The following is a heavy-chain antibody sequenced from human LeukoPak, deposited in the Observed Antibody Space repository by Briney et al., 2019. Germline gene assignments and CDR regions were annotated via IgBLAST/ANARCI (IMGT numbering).Heavy chain of an antibody. Sequence: PSQTLSLTCSVSGVSISSGSYYWSWIRQPAGKGLEWIGRIYSSGNTNYNPSLKSRVTISVDTSKNQFSLNLNSVTAADTAVYYCARVIGFWSGSSLFDHWGQGTLVTVSS. CDR1: GVSISSGSYY. V-gene: IGHV4-61*02. D-gene: IGHD3-3*01. CDR3: ARVIGFWSGSSLFDH. J-gene: IGHJ4*02. CDR2: IYSSGNT.